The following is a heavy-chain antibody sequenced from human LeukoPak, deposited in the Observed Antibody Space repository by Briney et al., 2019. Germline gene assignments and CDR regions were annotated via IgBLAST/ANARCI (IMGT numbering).Heavy chain of an antibody. Sequence: KPSETLSLTCTVSGGSISNHYGSWVRQAPGKGLDFIGYIHYSGNTNYNPSLKSRVTISVDTSKNQLSLNLISVTAADTAVYYCARHMSGVIVPAGGMDVWGQGTTVTVSS. D-gene: IGHD2-2*01. CDR2: IHYSGNT. CDR3: ARHMSGVIVPAGGMDV. V-gene: IGHV4-59*08. CDR1: GGSISNHY. J-gene: IGHJ6*02.